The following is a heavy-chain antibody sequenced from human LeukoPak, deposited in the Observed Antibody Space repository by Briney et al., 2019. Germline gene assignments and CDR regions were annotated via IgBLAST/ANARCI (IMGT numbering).Heavy chain of an antibody. CDR3: AKPYLPIFGVVIYLNYYGTDV. J-gene: IGHJ6*02. CDR2: ISGSGGST. CDR1: GFTFSSYA. V-gene: IGHV3-23*01. D-gene: IGHD3-3*01. Sequence: PGGSLRLSCAASGFTFSSYAMSWVRQAPGKGLEWVSAISGSGGSTYYADSVKGRFPISRDNSKNTLYLQMNSLRAEDTAVYYCAKPYLPIFGVVIYLNYYGTDVWGQGTTVTVSS.